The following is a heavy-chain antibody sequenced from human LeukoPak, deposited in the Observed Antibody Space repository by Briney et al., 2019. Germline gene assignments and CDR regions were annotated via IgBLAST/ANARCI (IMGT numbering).Heavy chain of an antibody. Sequence: GGSLRLSCAASGFTFSSYSMNWVRQAPGKGLEWVSSISSTSSYIYYADSVKGRFTISRDNAKNSLYLQMSSLRGEDTAVYYCARDPRGPTGNDHNGRDSFDFWGQGALVTVSS. D-gene: IGHD1-14*01. J-gene: IGHJ4*02. CDR3: ARDPRGPTGNDHNGRDSFDF. CDR2: ISSTSSYI. V-gene: IGHV3-21*01. CDR1: GFTFSSYS.